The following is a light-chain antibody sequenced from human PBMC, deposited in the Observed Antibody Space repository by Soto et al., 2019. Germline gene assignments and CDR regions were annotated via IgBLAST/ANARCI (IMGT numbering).Light chain of an antibody. CDR2: DAS. CDR1: QSISSW. J-gene: IGKJ1*01. Sequence: DIQMTQSPSTLSASVGDRVTITCRASQSISSWLDWYQQKPGKAPKLLIYDASSLESGVPSRFSGSGSGTEFSLTVSSLQPDDFATYYCQQYNRYSPWTFGQGTKVEIK. V-gene: IGKV1-5*01. CDR3: QQYNRYSPWT.